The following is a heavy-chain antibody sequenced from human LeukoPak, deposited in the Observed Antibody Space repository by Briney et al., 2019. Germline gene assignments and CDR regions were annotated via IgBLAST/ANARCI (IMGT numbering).Heavy chain of an antibody. J-gene: IGHJ6*03. Sequence: GGSLRLSCAAPGFTFSTYSMNWVRQAPGKGLEWVSSISSGSSYIYYADSMKGRFTISRDDAKNSLYLQMNSLRAEDTAVYYCARYCSSSRCPYYYHMDVWGKGTTVTVSS. CDR3: ARYCSSSRCPYYYHMDV. CDR1: GFTFSTYS. CDR2: ISSGSSYI. V-gene: IGHV3-21*01. D-gene: IGHD2-2*01.